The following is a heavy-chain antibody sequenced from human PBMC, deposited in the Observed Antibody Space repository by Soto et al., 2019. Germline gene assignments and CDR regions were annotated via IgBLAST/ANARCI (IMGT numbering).Heavy chain of an antibody. J-gene: IGHJ6*02. D-gene: IGHD6-19*01. CDR3: ARHSSSGWAYYYYYGMDV. CDR1: GGSISSSSYY. Sequence: PSETLSLTCTVSGGSISSSSYYWGWIRQPPGKGLEWIGSIYYSGSTYYNPSLKSQVTISVDTSKNQFSLKLSSVTAADTAVYYCARHSSSGWAYYYYYGMDVWGQGTTVTVSS. CDR2: IYYSGST. V-gene: IGHV4-39*01.